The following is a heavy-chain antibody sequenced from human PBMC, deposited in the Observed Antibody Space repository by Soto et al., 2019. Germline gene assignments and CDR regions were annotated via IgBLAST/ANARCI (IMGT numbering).Heavy chain of an antibody. CDR1: GFTISSYG. J-gene: IGHJ6*02. V-gene: IGHV3-30*18. CDR2: ISYDGSNK. D-gene: IGHD3-3*01. CDR3: AKDEGITIFGVTLNPNYYYYYGMDV. Sequence: PGGSLRLSCAASGFTISSYGMHWVRQAPGKGLEWVAVISYDGSNKYYADSVKGRFTISRDNSKNTLYLQMNSLRAEDTAVYYCAKDEGITIFGVTLNPNYYYYYGMDVWGQGTTVTVSS.